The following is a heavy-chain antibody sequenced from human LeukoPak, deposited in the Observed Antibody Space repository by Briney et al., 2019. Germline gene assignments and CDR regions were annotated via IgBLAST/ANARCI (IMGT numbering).Heavy chain of an antibody. V-gene: IGHV3-30*04. J-gene: IGHJ4*02. CDR3: ASSSYYDYVWGSYPGTDY. D-gene: IGHD3-16*01. CDR2: ISYDGSNK. CDR1: GFTFSSYA. Sequence: GGSLRLSCAASGFTFSSYAMHWVRQAPGKGLEWVAVISYDGSNKYYADSVKGRFTISRDNSKNTLYLQMNSLRAEDTAVYYCASSSYYDYVWGSYPGTDYWGQGTLVTVCS.